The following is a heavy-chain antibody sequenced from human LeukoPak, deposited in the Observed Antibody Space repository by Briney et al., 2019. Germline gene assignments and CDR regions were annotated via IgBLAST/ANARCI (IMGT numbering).Heavy chain of an antibody. V-gene: IGHV4-39*07. Sequence: SETLSLTCTVSGGSISSSSYYWGWIRQPPGKGLEWIGSIYYSGSTYYNPSLKSRVTISVDTSKNQFSLKLSSVTAADTAVYYCARWTAGRYFDYWGQGTLVTVSS. CDR3: ARWTAGRYFDY. J-gene: IGHJ4*02. D-gene: IGHD6-13*01. CDR2: IYYSGST. CDR1: GGSISSSSYY.